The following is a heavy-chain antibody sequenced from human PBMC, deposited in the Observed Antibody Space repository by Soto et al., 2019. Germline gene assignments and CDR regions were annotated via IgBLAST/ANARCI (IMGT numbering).Heavy chain of an antibody. Sequence: GKSLTLSCNGSGYTITDYRFGWVRLLHGKGLERIGMINPGDSDSSYSQSFLGHVTITVDKSTNTDYLQWNTLRASDTAMYYCATHISDLRYYYHAMDVWGQGTTVTVSS. CDR3: ATHISDLRYYYHAMDV. CDR2: INPGDSDS. J-gene: IGHJ6*02. V-gene: IGHV5-51*01. CDR1: GYTITDYR. D-gene: IGHD2-21*01.